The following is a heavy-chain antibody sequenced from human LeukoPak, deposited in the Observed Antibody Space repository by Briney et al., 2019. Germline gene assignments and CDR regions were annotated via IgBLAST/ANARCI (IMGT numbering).Heavy chain of an antibody. CDR3: AKDPNYYDSSGYYHDAFDI. CDR1: GFTFSSYA. D-gene: IGHD3-22*01. CDR2: ISGSGGST. J-gene: IGHJ3*02. V-gene: IGHV3-23*01. Sequence: GGSLRPSCAASGFTFSSYAMSWVRQAPGKGLEWVSAISGSGGSTYYADSVKGRFTISRDNSKNTLYLQMNSLRAEDTAVYYCAKDPNYYDSSGYYHDAFDIWGQGTMVTVSS.